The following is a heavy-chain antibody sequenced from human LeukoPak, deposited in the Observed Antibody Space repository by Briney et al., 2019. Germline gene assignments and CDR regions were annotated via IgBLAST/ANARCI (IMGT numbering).Heavy chain of an antibody. Sequence: GGSLRLSCAASGFTFSSYWMSWVRQAPGKGLEWVSLIYSGDSTYYADSVKGRFTISRDNSKNTLYLQMNSLRAEDTAMYYCARRLRWGDTFDIWGQGTMVTVSS. D-gene: IGHD4-23*01. V-gene: IGHV3-53*01. CDR1: GFTFSSYW. CDR3: ARRLRWGDTFDI. CDR2: IYSGDST. J-gene: IGHJ3*02.